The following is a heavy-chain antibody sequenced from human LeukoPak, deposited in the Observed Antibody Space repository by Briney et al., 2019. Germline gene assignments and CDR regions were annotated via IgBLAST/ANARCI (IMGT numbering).Heavy chain of an antibody. CDR1: GGSVRSYY. D-gene: IGHD3-22*01. J-gene: IGHJ4*02. CDR2: IYYSEGT. CDR3: ARGIYSTYYYDSSGYYYFDH. Sequence: SETLSLTCTVSGGSVRSYYWSWIRQPPGKGLEWIGYIYYSEGTNYNPSLRSRVTISVDTSKNQFSLKLSSVTAADTAVYYRARGIYSTYYYDSSGYYYFDHWGQGTLVTVSS. V-gene: IGHV4-59*02.